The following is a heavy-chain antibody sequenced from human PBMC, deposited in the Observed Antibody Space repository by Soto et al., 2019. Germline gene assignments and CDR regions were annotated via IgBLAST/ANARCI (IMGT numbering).Heavy chain of an antibody. CDR2: SYSTGGT. CDR1: GFTLAKYT. D-gene: IGHD3-9*01. V-gene: IGHV3-23*01. Sequence: VGSLRLSCAASGFTLAKYTMGWVRQAPGKGLEWVAESYSTGGTEYADSVKGRFSISRDNSKNMLFLQMNSLRVEDTALYYCARDREPDGIWTFDSWGQGTLVTVSS. J-gene: IGHJ4*02. CDR3: ARDREPDGIWTFDS.